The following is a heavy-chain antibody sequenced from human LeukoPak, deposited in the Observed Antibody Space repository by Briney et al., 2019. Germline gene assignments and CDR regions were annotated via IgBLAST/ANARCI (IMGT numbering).Heavy chain of an antibody. Sequence: ASVKVSCKASGGTFSSYAISWVRQAPGQGLEWMGGIIPIFGTANYAQKFQGRVTITADESTSTAYMELSSLRSEDTAVYYCARDLPRGYSYGYGYWGQGTLVTVSS. CDR2: IIPIFGTA. CDR1: GGTFSSYA. D-gene: IGHD5-18*01. V-gene: IGHV1-69*13. CDR3: ARDLPRGYSYGYGY. J-gene: IGHJ4*02.